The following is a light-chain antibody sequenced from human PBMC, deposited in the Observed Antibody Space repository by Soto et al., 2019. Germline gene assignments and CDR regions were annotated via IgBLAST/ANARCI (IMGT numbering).Light chain of an antibody. CDR2: DAS. Sequence: DIQMTQSPCSLSASVGDRITITCQASQDISNYLNWYQQMPGKAPKLLIYDASNLETGVPSRFSGSGSGTDFTFTISNLQPEDIATYYCQQYDNLPITFGQGTRLEIK. CDR1: QDISNY. V-gene: IGKV1-33*01. CDR3: QQYDNLPIT. J-gene: IGKJ5*01.